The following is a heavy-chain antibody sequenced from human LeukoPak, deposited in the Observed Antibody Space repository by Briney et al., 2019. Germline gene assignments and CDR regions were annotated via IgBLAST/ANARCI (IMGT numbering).Heavy chain of an antibody. V-gene: IGHV1-18*01. Sequence: GASVKVSCKASGYTFTSYGISWVRQAPGQGLEWMGWISAYNGNTNYAQKLQGRVTMTTDTSTSTAYMELRSPRSDDTAVYYCARDEWELLGQRNFDYWGQGTLVTVSS. CDR3: ARDEWELLGQRNFDY. D-gene: IGHD1-26*01. CDR2: ISAYNGNT. J-gene: IGHJ4*02. CDR1: GYTFTSYG.